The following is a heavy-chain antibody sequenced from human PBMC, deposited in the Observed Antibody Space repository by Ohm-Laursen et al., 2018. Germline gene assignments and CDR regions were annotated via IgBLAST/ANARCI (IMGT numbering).Heavy chain of an antibody. J-gene: IGHJ1*01. Sequence: GSLRLSCAASGFTFRSYWMHWVRQAPGKGPVWVSRINSDGSSTTYADSVKGRFTISRDNAKNTLYLQMNSLRAEDTAIYYCAKLGGGYWGQGTLVTVSS. CDR1: GFTFRSYW. CDR3: AKLGGGY. D-gene: IGHD3-16*01. V-gene: IGHV3-74*01. CDR2: INSDGSST.